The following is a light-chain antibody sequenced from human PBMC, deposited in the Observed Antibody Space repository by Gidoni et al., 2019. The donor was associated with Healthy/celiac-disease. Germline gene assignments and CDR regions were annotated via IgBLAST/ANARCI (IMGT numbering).Light chain of an antibody. V-gene: IGKV4-1*01. CDR1: QSVLYSSNNKNY. CDR3: QQYYSTPPLT. CDR2: WAS. J-gene: IGKJ4*01. Sequence: IVMTHSPDSLAVSLGERATINCKSSQSVLYSSNNKNYLAWYQQKPGQPPKLLIYWASTRESGVPDRFSGSGSGTDFTLTISSLQAEDVAVYYCQQYYSTPPLTFGGXTKVEIK.